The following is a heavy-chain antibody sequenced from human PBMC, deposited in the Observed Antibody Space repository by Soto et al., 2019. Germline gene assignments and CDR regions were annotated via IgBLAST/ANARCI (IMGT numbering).Heavy chain of an antibody. J-gene: IGHJ4*02. CDR2: IRSKAYGGTT. V-gene: IGHV3-49*03. Sequence: GGSLRLSCTASGFTFGDYAMSWFRQAPGKGLEWVGFIRSKAYGGTTEYAASVKGRFTISRDDSKSIAYLQMNSLKTEDTAVYYCTRVRFRFGELLYYFDYWGQGTLVTVSS. CDR3: TRVRFRFGELLYYFDY. D-gene: IGHD3-10*01. CDR1: GFTFGDYA.